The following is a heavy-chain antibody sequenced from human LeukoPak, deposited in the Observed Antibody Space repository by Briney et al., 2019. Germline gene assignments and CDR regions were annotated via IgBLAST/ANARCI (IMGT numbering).Heavy chain of an antibody. V-gene: IGHV4-30-4*07. CDR1: GASISSGGYS. J-gene: IGHJ4*02. CDR3: ARVRGPDTIWEAPRHFDY. CDR2: VFNSGTT. D-gene: IGHD1-26*01. Sequence: PSQTLSLTCAVSGASISSGGYSWWWVRQPPGKGLEWIGYVFNSGTTYYNPSLNSRVTISVDMSKNQVSLKLSSVTAADTAVYYCARVRGPDTIWEAPRHFDYWGQGTLVTVSS.